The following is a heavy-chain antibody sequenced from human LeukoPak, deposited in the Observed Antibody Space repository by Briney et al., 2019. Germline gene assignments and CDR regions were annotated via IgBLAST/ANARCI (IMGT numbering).Heavy chain of an antibody. CDR2: IYTSGST. D-gene: IGHD3-3*01. CDR3: ARFGGPHAF. Sequence: PSETLSLTCTVSGGSISSGSYYWSWIRQPAGKGLEWIGRIYTSGSTNYNPSLKSRVTISVDTSKNHFSLTLSSVTAADTAVYYCARFGGPHAFWGQGTMVTVSS. CDR1: GGSISSGSYY. V-gene: IGHV4-61*02. J-gene: IGHJ3*01.